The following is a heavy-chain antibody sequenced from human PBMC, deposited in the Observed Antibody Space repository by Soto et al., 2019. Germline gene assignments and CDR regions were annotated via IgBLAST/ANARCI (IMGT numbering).Heavy chain of an antibody. CDR3: ARDVNPYFGPGSLHAYFDY. CDR1: GVTFIAHY. J-gene: IGHJ4*02. Sequence: QVQLVQSGAEVKKPGASVKVSCKASGVTFIAHYIHWMRQAPGKGFEWIGCTNPNNGSTKYAQKFQGRVTMTRDTSITTVYVELSSLKSDDTAVYFSARDVNPYFGPGSLHAYFDYWGQGTLVTVSS. V-gene: IGHV1-2*02. CDR2: TNPNNGST. D-gene: IGHD3-10*01.